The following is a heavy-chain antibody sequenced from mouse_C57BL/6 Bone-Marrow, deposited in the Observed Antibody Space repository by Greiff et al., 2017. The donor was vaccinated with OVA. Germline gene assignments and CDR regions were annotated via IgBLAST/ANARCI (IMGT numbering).Heavy chain of an antibody. Sequence: DVMLVESGGDLVKPGGSLKLSCAASGFTFSSYGMSWVRQTPDKRLEWVATISSGGSYTYYPDSVKGRFTISRDNAKNTLYLQMSSLKSEDTAMYYCARHYSDWYFDVWGTGTTVTVSS. CDR2: ISSGGSYT. CDR1: GFTFSSYG. V-gene: IGHV5-6*02. D-gene: IGHD2-12*01. J-gene: IGHJ1*03. CDR3: ARHYSDWYFDV.